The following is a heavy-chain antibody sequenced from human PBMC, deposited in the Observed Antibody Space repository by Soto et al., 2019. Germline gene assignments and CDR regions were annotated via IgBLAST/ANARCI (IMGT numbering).Heavy chain of an antibody. J-gene: IGHJ4*02. CDR1: GGTFSILA. CDR2: IIPIYGSA. Sequence: QVQLVQSGAEVKKPGSSVKVSCRASGGTFSILAISWVRQAPGQGLEWMGGIIPIYGSATYAQQFQGRVTITADNSTSTTYMELSSLRSADTAVHYCVTGAMGDGFKSAFDYWSQGPLVTVSS. D-gene: IGHD1-26*01. V-gene: IGHV1-69*06. CDR3: VTGAMGDGFKSAFDY.